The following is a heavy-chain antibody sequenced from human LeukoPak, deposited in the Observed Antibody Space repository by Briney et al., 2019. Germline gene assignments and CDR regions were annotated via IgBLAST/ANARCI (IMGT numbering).Heavy chain of an antibody. CDR1: GGSISSYY. CDR3: ARGYSYGYGGSYYFDY. Sequence: SETLSLTCTVSGGSISSYYWSWIRQPPGKGLEWIGYIYYSGSTNYNPSLKSRVTISEDTSKNQFSLKLSSVTAADTAVYYCARGYSYGYGGSYYFDYWGQGTLVAVS. CDR2: IYYSGST. V-gene: IGHV4-59*13. J-gene: IGHJ4*02. D-gene: IGHD5-18*01.